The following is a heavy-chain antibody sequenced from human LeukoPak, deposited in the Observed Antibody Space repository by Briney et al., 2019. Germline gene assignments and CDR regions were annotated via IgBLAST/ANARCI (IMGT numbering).Heavy chain of an antibody. CDR1: GGSISSSSYY. Sequence: SETLSLTCTVSGGSISSSSYYWGWIPQPPGQGLEGIGNIYYSGSTNYTLSLKSRVTISVDTSKNKFSLKLSSVTAADTAVYYCAREGLGYCSGGSCYSTRGYYYYYMDVWGKGTTVTVSS. CDR2: IYYSGST. V-gene: IGHV4-39*07. CDR3: AREGLGYCSGGSCYSTRGYYYYYMDV. J-gene: IGHJ6*03. D-gene: IGHD2-15*01.